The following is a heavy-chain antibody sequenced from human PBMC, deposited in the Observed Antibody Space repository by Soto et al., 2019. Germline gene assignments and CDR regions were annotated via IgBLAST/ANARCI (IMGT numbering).Heavy chain of an antibody. J-gene: IGHJ6*02. V-gene: IGHV1-3*01. CDR2: INAGNGNT. CDR3: ARVRDIVVPYYYYGMDV. Sequence: QVQLVQSGAEVKKPGASVKVSCKASGYTFTSYAMHWVRQAPGQRLEWMGWINAGNGNTKYSQKFQGRVTITRDTSASTAYMELSSRRSEDTAVYYCARVRDIVVPYYYYGMDVWGQGTTVTVSS. D-gene: IGHD5-12*01. CDR1: GYTFTSYA.